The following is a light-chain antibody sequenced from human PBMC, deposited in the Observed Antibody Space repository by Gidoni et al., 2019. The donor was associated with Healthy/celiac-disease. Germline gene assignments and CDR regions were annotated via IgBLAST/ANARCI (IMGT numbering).Light chain of an antibody. CDR1: QSVLYSSNNKNC. J-gene: IGKJ3*01. Sequence: DIVMTQSPDSLAVSLGERATHNCKSSQSVLYSSNNKNCLAWYQHKPGQPPKLLIYWASTRESGVPDRFSGSGSGTDFTLTISSLQAEDVAVYYCQQYYSTPVTFXPXTKVDIK. CDR2: WAS. V-gene: IGKV4-1*01. CDR3: QQYYSTPVT.